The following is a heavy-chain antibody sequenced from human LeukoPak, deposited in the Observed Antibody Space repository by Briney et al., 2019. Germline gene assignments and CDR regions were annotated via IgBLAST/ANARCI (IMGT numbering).Heavy chain of an antibody. V-gene: IGHV3-23*01. CDR3: AKDCLGYCSGGRNH. J-gene: IGHJ5*02. CDR1: GFTFSSYA. Sequence: GGSLRLSCAASGFTFSSYAVSWVRQAPGKGLERVSAISGSGGSTYYADSVKGRFTISRDNSKNTLYLQMNSLRAEDTAVYYCAKDCLGYCSGGRNHWGQGTLVTVSS. D-gene: IGHD2-15*01. CDR2: ISGSGGST.